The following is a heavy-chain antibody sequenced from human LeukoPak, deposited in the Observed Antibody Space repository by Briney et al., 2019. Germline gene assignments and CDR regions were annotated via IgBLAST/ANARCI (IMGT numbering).Heavy chain of an antibody. J-gene: IGHJ4*02. CDR3: ARVTYYHLVGATCFDY. CDR2: ISAYNGNT. D-gene: IGHD1-26*01. V-gene: IGHV1-18*01. Sequence: ASVTVSCKASGYTFTSYGISWVRQAPGQGLEWMGWISAYNGNTNYAQKLQGRVTMTTDTSTSTAYMELRSLRSDDTAVYYCARVTYYHLVGATCFDYWGQGTLVTVSS. CDR1: GYTFTSYG.